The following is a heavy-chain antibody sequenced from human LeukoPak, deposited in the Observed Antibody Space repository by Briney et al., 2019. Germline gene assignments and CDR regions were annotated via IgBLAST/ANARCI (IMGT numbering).Heavy chain of an antibody. CDR2: ISGRDHST. CDR3: AKDGGLLWFGELPRTFYYMDV. J-gene: IGHJ6*03. CDR1: GFTFSSYG. D-gene: IGHD3-10*01. Sequence: GGSLRLSCAASGFTFSSYGMSWVRQAPGKGLEWVSAISGRDHSTYYADSVKGRFTISRDNSKNTLYLQMNSLRAEDTAVYYCAKDGGLLWFGELPRTFYYMDVWGKGTTVTVSS. V-gene: IGHV3-23*01.